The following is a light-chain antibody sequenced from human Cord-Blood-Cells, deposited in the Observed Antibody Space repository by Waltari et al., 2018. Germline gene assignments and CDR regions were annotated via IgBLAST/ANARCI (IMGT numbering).Light chain of an antibody. Sequence: QSALTQPPSASGSPGQSVTISCTGTSSDVGGYNYVSCYQQHPGKAPKLMIYEVSKRPSGVPDRFSGSNSGHTASLTVSGLQAEEEADYYCSSYAGSNKGVFGGGTKLTVL. V-gene: IGLV2-8*01. CDR2: EVS. CDR3: SSYAGSNKGV. CDR1: SSDVGGYNY. J-gene: IGLJ3*02.